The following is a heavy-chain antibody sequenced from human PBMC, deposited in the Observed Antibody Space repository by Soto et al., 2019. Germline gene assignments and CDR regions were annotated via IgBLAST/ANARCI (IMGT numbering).Heavy chain of an antibody. CDR1: GFTVSSNY. V-gene: IGHV3-53*02. D-gene: IGHD3-10*01. J-gene: IGHJ4*02. CDR3: ARAETMVRGPQGAYFDS. Sequence: EVQLVETGGGLIQPGGSLRLSCAASGFTVSSNYMSWVRQAPGKGLEWVSVIYSGGSTYYADSVKGRFTISRDNSKNTLYLQMNGLRAEDTAVYYCARAETMVRGPQGAYFDSWGQGTLVTVSS. CDR2: IYSGGST.